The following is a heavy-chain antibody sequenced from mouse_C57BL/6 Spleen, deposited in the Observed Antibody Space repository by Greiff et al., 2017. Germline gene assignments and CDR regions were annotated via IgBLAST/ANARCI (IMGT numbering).Heavy chain of an antibody. D-gene: IGHD1-1*01. J-gene: IGHJ2*01. CDR1: GYTFTDYE. CDR3: TRHLLLRLWYFDY. Sequence: QVQLQQSGAELVRPGASVTLSCKASGYTFTDYEMHWVKQTPVHGLEWIGAIDPETGGTAYNQKFKGKAILTADKSSSTAYMELRSLTSEDSAFYYCTRHLLLRLWYFDYWGQGTTLTVSS. V-gene: IGHV1-15*01. CDR2: IDPETGGT.